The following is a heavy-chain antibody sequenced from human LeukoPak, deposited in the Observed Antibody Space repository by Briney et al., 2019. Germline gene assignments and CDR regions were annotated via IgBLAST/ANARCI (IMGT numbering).Heavy chain of an antibody. CDR1: GFTFSSYW. Sequence: PGGSLRLSCAASGFTFSSYWMHLVRQAPGKGLVWVSRINSDGSSTTYAGSVKGRFTISRDNAKNTLYVQMNSLRAEDTAVYYCARDSDSSGYYSIDYWGQGILVTVPS. J-gene: IGHJ4*02. CDR2: INSDGSST. V-gene: IGHV3-74*01. D-gene: IGHD3-22*01. CDR3: ARDSDSSGYYSIDY.